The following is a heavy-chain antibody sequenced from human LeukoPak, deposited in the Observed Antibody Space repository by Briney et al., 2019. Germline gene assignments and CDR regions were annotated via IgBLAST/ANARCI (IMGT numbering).Heavy chain of an antibody. D-gene: IGHD3-22*01. V-gene: IGHV3-15*01. Sequence: GGSLRLSCAASGFTFSNAWMTWVRQAPGKGLEWVGRIKSKADAGTTDYAAPVKGRFTISRDDSKNTLYLQMNSLKTEDTAVYYCATDGGSTGYYGRSDYWGQGTLVTVSS. J-gene: IGHJ4*02. CDR2: IKSKADAGTT. CDR1: GFTFSNAW. CDR3: ATDGGSTGYYGRSDY.